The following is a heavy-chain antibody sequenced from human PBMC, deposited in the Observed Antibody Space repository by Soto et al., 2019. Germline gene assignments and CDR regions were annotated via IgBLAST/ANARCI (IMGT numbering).Heavy chain of an antibody. V-gene: IGHV3-23*01. D-gene: IGHD1-26*01. CDR2: ISGRGNST. CDR1: GLTFNNYA. Sequence: EVQLLESGGGLVQPGGSLRLSCAASGLTFNNYAMSWVRQAPGKGLEWVSFISGRGNSTSYADSVKGRFTLSRDNSKKTMYMQMTNRIAADTAVHYCATEMASSIVGAHPVWGPGTLVTVSS. J-gene: IGHJ4*02. CDR3: ATEMASSIVGAHPV.